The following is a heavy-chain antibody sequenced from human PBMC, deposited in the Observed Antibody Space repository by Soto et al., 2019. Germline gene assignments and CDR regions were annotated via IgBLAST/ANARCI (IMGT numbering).Heavy chain of an antibody. CDR1: GYRFTNHG. Sequence: QVQLVQSGAEVKKPGASVKVSCKASGYRFTNHGISWVRQAPGQGLEWMGWISGHEGKTKYARKFQGRVTMTTDTSTSTAYMEMNSLRYDDTAVYYCARDFYPLAYCFDLWGQGTLVTVSS. CDR3: ARDFYPLAYCFDL. J-gene: IGHJ4*02. CDR2: ISGHEGKT. V-gene: IGHV1-18*01.